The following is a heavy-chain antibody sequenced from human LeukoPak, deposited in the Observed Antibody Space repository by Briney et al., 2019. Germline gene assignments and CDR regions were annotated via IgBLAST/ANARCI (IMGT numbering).Heavy chain of an antibody. V-gene: IGHV1-18*01. CDR1: GYTFTNFG. D-gene: IGHD1-26*01. Sequence: ASVKVSCKASGYTFTNFGISWVRQAPGQGLDWMGWISAYNGHTNYAQKLQGRVTLTTDTSTTTAYMELTSLRSDDTAVYYCARDQVVGATAGTFDYWGQGTLVTVSS. J-gene: IGHJ4*02. CDR2: ISAYNGHT. CDR3: ARDQVVGATAGTFDY.